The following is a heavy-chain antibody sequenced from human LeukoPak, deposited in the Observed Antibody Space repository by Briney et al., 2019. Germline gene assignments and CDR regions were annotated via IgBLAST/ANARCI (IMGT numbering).Heavy chain of an antibody. J-gene: IGHJ4*02. Sequence: PSETLSLTCTVSGGSISSYYWSWIRQPPGKGLEWIGCIYYSGSTNYNPSLKSRVTMTSDTSTSTVYMELRSLRSEDTAVYYCARDFIGLRADYWGQGTLVTVSS. CDR1: GGSISSYY. D-gene: IGHD3-16*01. V-gene: IGHV4-59*01. CDR3: ARDFIGLRADY. CDR2: IYYSGST.